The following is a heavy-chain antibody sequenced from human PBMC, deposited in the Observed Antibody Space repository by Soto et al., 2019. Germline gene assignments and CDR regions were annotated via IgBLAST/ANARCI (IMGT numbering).Heavy chain of an antibody. CDR2: ISSSGSTI. CDR3: ARDRSQGHCSGGSCAIYYYYGMDV. D-gene: IGHD2-15*01. Sequence: PGGSRRLSCAASGFTFSSYEMNWVRQAPGKGLEWVSYISSSGSTIHYADSVKGRLTISRDNAKNSLYLQMNSLRAEDTAVYYCARDRSQGHCSGGSCAIYYYYGMDVWRQGTTVPVS. J-gene: IGHJ6*02. V-gene: IGHV3-48*03. CDR1: GFTFSSYE.